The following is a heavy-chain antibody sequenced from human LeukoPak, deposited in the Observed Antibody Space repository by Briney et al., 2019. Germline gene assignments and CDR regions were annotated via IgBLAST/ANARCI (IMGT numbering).Heavy chain of an antibody. CDR3: ARDRVPAAKGWFDP. CDR1: GYTFTGYY. J-gene: IGHJ5*02. CDR2: INPNSGGT. V-gene: IGHV1-2*02. Sequence: ASVKVSCKASGYTFTGYYMHWVRQAPGQGLEWMGWINPNSGGTNYAQKFQGRVTMTRDTSISTAYVELSRLRSDDTAVYYCARDRVPAAKGWFDPWGQGTLVTVSS. D-gene: IGHD2-2*01.